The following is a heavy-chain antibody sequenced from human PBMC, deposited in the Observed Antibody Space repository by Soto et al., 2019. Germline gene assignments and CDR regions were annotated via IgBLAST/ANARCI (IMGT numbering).Heavy chain of an antibody. CDR2: ISYDGANK. CDR1: GFTFNNYA. CDR3: ARDPTIIPTYHDY. J-gene: IGHJ4*02. V-gene: IGHV3-30-3*01. Sequence: QVQLVESGGGVVQPGRSLRLSCAASGFTFNNYAMHWVRQAPGKGLEWVAVISYDGANKYYADSVKGRFTISRDNSRNTLYLQMNSLRVEDTAVYYCARDPTIIPTYHDYWGQGTLVTVSS. D-gene: IGHD5-12*01.